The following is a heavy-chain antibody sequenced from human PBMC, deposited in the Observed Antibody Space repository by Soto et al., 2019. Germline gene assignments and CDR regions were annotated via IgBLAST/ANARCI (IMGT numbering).Heavy chain of an antibody. CDR2: ISWNSGSI. J-gene: IGHJ4*02. V-gene: IGHV3-9*01. D-gene: IGHD3-3*01. CDR3: AKGSYDFWSGYYTGEYYFDY. CDR1: GFTFDDYA. Sequence: EVQLVESGGGLVQPGRSLRLSCAASGFTFDDYAMHWVRQAPGKGLEWVSGISWNSGSIGYADSVKGRFTISRDNAKNSLYLKMNSLRAEDTALYYCAKGSYDFWSGYYTGEYYFDYWGQGTLVTVSS.